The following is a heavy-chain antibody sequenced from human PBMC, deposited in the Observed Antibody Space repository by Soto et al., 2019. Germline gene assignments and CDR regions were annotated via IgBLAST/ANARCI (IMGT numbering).Heavy chain of an antibody. J-gene: IGHJ6*02. CDR3: ARDGEAYYYYGMDV. D-gene: IGHD3-3*01. Sequence: PGGSLRLSCAASGFTFSSYAMHWVRQAPGKGLEWVAVISYDGSNKYYADSVKGRFTISRDNSKNTLYLQMNSLRAEDTAVYYCARDGEAYYYYGMDVWGQGTLVTVSS. V-gene: IGHV3-30-3*01. CDR1: GFTFSSYA. CDR2: ISYDGSNK.